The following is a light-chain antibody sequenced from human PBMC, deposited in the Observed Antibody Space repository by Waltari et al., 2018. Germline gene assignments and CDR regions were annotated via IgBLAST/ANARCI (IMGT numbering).Light chain of an antibody. Sequence: EIVLPQSPGTLSLSPGERATLTCRASQSVSSSYLAWYQQKPDQAPRLLIYGASSRATGIPDRFSGSGSGTDFTLTISRLEPEDFAVYYCQQYGSSPPWTFGQGTKVEIK. J-gene: IGKJ1*01. CDR2: GAS. V-gene: IGKV3-20*01. CDR1: QSVSSSY. CDR3: QQYGSSPPWT.